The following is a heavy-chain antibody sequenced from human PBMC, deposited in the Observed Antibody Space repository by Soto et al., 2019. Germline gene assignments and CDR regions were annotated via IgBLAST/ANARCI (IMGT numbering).Heavy chain of an antibody. CDR2: IYYSGST. D-gene: IGHD6-19*01. CDR1: GGSISSSSYY. V-gene: IGHV4-39*01. J-gene: IGHJ6*02. Sequence: SETLSLTCTVSGGSISSSSYYWGWIRQPPGKGLEWIGSIYYSGSTYYNPSLKSRVTISVDTSKNQFSLKLSSVTAADTAVYYCARLAVAGQTDLFHYCYYYYGMDFWGQGTTVTGSS. CDR3: ARLAVAGQTDLFHYCYYYYGMDF.